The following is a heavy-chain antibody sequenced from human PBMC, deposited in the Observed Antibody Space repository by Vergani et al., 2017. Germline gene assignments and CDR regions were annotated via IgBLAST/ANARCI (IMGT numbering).Heavy chain of an antibody. D-gene: IGHD2-15*01. V-gene: IGHV4-61*02. Sequence: QVKLQESGPGLLKPSQTLSLTCTASGESIRSGSHYWSWIRQPAGKGPELIGHIHTGGSTDLNPSFKSRVSISVDTSKSQYSLKLNSVTVADTAVYYCARSRPYCTSGSCPAIWGQGTLVTVSS. CDR1: GESIRSGSHY. CDR2: IHTGGST. J-gene: IGHJ4*02. CDR3: ARSRPYCTSGSCPAI.